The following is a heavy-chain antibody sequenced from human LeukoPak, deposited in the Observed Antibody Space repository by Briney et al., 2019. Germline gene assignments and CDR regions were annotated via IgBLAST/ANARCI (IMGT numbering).Heavy chain of an antibody. CDR2: TYYRTHWYN. Sequence: SQTLSLTCAISGDGVSSNSASRNWIRQSPSRGLEWLGRTYYRTHWYNYYAVSVKSRITINPDTSKNQFSLQLNSVTPEDTAVYYCARDGYGETSGVDGFDIWGRGTMVSVSS. D-gene: IGHD5-18*01. V-gene: IGHV6-1*01. J-gene: IGHJ3*02. CDR1: GDGVSSNSAS. CDR3: ARDGYGETSGVDGFDI.